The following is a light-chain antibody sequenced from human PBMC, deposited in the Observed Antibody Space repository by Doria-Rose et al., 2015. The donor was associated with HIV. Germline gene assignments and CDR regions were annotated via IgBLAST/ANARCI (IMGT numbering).Light chain of an antibody. CDR1: QSLLYTSKNY. V-gene: IGKV4-1*01. CDR3: QQYYDTPS. J-gene: IGKJ3*01. Sequence: TQSPESLGMSLGERATLNCKSNQSLLYTSKNYLAWYQQKPGQPPKLLIYWVSTRQSGVPARFSGSGSGTDFTLTISSLVAEDVAVYYCQQYYDTPSFGPGTTVDIK. CDR2: WVS.